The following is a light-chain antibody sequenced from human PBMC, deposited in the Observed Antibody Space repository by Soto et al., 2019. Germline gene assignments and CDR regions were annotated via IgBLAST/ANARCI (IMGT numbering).Light chain of an antibody. Sequence: DIQMTQSPSFLSASVGDRVTITCRASRAISNYLNWYQQKPGKAPNLLIFGAKTLQSGVPSRFSGSGYGTDFTLTITSLQPEDGGMYYCQQSYSTTWTFGQGTK. V-gene: IGKV1-39*01. J-gene: IGKJ1*01. CDR1: RAISNY. CDR2: GAK. CDR3: QQSYSTTWT.